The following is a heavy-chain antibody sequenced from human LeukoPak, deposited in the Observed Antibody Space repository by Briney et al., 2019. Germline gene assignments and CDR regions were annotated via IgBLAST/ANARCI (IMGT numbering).Heavy chain of an antibody. CDR3: ARGKYYFDY. V-gene: IGHV4-59*01. CDR1: GGSFSGYY. CDR2: IHYSGST. Sequence: SETLSLTCAVYGGSFSGYYWSWIRQPPGKGLEWIGYIHYSGSTNYNPSLKSRVTISVDTSKNQFSLKLSSVTAADTAVYYCARGKYYFDYWGQGTLVTVSS. J-gene: IGHJ4*02.